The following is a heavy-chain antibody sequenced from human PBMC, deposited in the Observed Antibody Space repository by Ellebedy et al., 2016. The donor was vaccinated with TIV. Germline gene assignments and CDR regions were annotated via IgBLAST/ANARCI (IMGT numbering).Heavy chain of an antibody. D-gene: IGHD2-2*01. CDR2: SRNRGDGYTT. J-gene: IGHJ3*02. Sequence: GGSLRLSXAASGFSFSAYYMDWVRQAPGKGLEWVGRSRNRGDGYTTEYAPSVEGRFTISRDDSKDSLFLQMNSLKIEDTAVYHCAIHRGHISPAFPDAFDIWGPGTMVTVSS. CDR3: AIHRGHISPAFPDAFDI. V-gene: IGHV3-72*01. CDR1: GFSFSAYY.